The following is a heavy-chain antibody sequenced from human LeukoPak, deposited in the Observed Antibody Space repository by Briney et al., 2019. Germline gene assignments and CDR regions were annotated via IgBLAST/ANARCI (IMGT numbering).Heavy chain of an antibody. D-gene: IGHD2-2*01. J-gene: IGHJ5*02. CDR3: ARDRPGSTSCCLHWFDP. V-gene: IGHV1-69*05. CDR1: GGTFGSYA. Sequence: GASVKVSCKASGGTFGSYAISWVRQAPGQGLEWMGGIIPIFGTANYAQKFQGRVTITTDESTSTAYMELSSLRSEDTAMYYCARDRPGSTSCCLHWFDPWGQGTLVTVSS. CDR2: IIPIFGTA.